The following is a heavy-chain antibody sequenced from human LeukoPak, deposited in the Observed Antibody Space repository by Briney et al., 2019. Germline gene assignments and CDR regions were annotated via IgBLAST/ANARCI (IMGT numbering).Heavy chain of an antibody. CDR2: INPNSGGT. CDR3: ARGRSDGYFDY. V-gene: IGHV1-2*02. Sequence: ASVKVSCKVSGYTLTELSMHWVRQAPGKGLEWMGWINPNSGGTNYAQKFQGRVTMTRDTSISTAYMEMSRLRSEDTAVYYCARGRSDGYFDYWGQGTLVTVSS. J-gene: IGHJ4*02. CDR1: GYTLTELS. D-gene: IGHD2-21*01.